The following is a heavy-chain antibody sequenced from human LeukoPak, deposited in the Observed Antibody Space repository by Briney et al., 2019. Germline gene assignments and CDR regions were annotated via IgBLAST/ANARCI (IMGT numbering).Heavy chain of an antibody. D-gene: IGHD4-17*01. CDR3: ARSTRYGDYARNAFDI. CDR1: GFTFSSYS. CDR2: ISSSSSTI. Sequence: GGSLRLSCAASGFTFSSYSMNWVRQAPGKGLEWVSYISSSSSTIYNADSVKGRFTISRDNAKDSLYLQMNSLRDEDTAVYYCARSTRYGDYARNAFDIWGQGTMVTVSS. V-gene: IGHV3-48*02. J-gene: IGHJ3*02.